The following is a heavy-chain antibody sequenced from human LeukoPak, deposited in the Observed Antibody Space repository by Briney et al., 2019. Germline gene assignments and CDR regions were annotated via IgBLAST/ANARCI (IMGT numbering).Heavy chain of an antibody. V-gene: IGHV3-23*01. Sequence: PGGSLRLSCAASGFTFSTYVMSWVRQAPGKGLEWVSTISASGIGTYYADSVKGRFTVSRGNSKNTLYLQMNSLRAEDTAVYFCANLRGSGSSYFDSWGQGTLVTVSS. CDR1: GFTFSTYV. D-gene: IGHD3-10*01. CDR3: ANLRGSGSSYFDS. J-gene: IGHJ4*02. CDR2: ISASGIGT.